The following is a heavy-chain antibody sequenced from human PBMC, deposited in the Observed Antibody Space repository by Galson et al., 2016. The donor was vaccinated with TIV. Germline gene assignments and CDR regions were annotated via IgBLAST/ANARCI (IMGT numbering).Heavy chain of an antibody. Sequence: SVKVSCKASGYTFNNYEINWVRQASGQGLEWMGWIKPNSGETGFAQRFQDRVTMTTDTSISTAYMELRSLTSEDTAVYYCARVRDIRVGPGGMTGGVNGGGFDPWGQGTLVTVSS. CDR2: IKPNSGET. D-gene: IGHD2-2*01. CDR3: ARVRDIRVGPGGMTGGVNGGGFDP. J-gene: IGHJ5*02. V-gene: IGHV1-8*01. CDR1: GYTFNNYE.